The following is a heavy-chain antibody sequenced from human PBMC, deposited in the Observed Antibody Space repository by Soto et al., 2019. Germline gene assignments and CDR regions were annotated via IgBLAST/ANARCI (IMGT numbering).Heavy chain of an antibody. D-gene: IGHD3-16*01. CDR1: GNTHTIYF. CDR3: ARGGSYYAH. J-gene: IGHJ4*02. CDR2: INTVSGGT. Sequence: QVQLVQSGAEVKQPGASVRVSCKASGNTHTIYFIHWLRQAPGQGLEWMGWINTVSGGTNYAPRFRGRVSMTRDTSSATAFMDLSGLRSDDTAVYYCARGGSYYAHWGQGTLVTVSS. V-gene: IGHV1-2*02.